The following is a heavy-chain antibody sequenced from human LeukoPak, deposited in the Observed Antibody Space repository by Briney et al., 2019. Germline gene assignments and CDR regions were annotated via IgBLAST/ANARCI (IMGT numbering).Heavy chain of an antibody. Sequence: ASVKVSCKASGYTFTSYDINWVRQATGQGLEWMGWMNSNSGNTGYAQKFQGRVTMTRNTSISTAYMELSSLRSEDTAVYYCARDEGIVVVPAAIRGEYNWFDPWGQGTLVTVSS. CDR3: ARDEGIVVVPAAIRGEYNWFDP. CDR1: GYTFTSYD. D-gene: IGHD2-2*02. J-gene: IGHJ5*02. CDR2: MNSNSGNT. V-gene: IGHV1-8*01.